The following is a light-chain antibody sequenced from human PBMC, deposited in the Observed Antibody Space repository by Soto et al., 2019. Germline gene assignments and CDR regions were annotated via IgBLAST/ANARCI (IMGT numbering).Light chain of an antibody. CDR1: QNIRSR. CDR3: QQYHSYWT. Sequence: RMTQTQSTLSALVGDRVTITFRASQNIRSRLAWFQQKPGKAPKLLIYDASSLESGVPQRFSGSGSGTEFTLTISSLQTDDFSTYYCQQYHSYWTFGQGTKVDI. CDR2: DAS. V-gene: IGKV1-5*01. J-gene: IGKJ1*01.